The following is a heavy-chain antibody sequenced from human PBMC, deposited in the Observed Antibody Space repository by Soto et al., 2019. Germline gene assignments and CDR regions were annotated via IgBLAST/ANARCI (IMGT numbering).Heavy chain of an antibody. CDR2: ISSNGGST. Sequence: GSLRLSCSASGFTFSSYAMHWVRQAPGKGLEYVSAISSNGGSTYYADSVKGRFNISRDNSKNTLYLQMSSLRAEDTAVYYCVKGTDYTAPDYWGQRTLVPVSP. D-gene: IGHD3-16*01. CDR1: GFTFSSYA. J-gene: IGHJ4*02. CDR3: VKGTDYTAPDY. V-gene: IGHV3-64D*06.